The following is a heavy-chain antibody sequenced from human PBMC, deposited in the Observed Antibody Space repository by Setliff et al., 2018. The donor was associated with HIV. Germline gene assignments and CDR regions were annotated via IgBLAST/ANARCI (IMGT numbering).Heavy chain of an antibody. CDR1: GGSISSGSYY. CDR3: ARRTFGSGRIDP. D-gene: IGHD1-26*01. CDR2: IHTSGST. Sequence: SETLSLTCTVSGGSISSGSYYWSWIRQPAGKGLEWIGQIHTSGSTNYNPSLESRVIILVDTSKNQFSLKLTSVNAADTGMYYCARRTFGSGRIDPWGQGTLVTVS. J-gene: IGHJ5*02. V-gene: IGHV4-61*09.